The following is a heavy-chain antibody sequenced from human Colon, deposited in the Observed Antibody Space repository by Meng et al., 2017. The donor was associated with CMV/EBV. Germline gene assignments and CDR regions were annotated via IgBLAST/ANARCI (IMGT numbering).Heavy chain of an antibody. CDR3: VRDSDATNWYALDF. D-gene: IGHD1-1*01. CDR1: GYNFAYHG. Sequence: ASVKVSCKASGYNFAYHGINWVRQVPGQGLEWMGWISTLNGNTNYALNFWGRVTMTTDASTATAYMELRNLRSDDTAVFYCVRDSDATNWYALDFWGQGTLVTVSS. CDR2: ISTLNGNT. V-gene: IGHV1-18*01. J-gene: IGHJ4*02.